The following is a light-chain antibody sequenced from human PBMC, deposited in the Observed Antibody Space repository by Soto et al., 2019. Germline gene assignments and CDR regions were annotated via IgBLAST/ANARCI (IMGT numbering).Light chain of an antibody. V-gene: IGKV3-11*01. Sequence: EFVLTQSPATLSVSPGERATLSCRASQSVGSDLAWYQQKPGQAPRLLIYDASNRATGIPARFSGSGSGTDFTLTISSLEPEDFAVYYCQQRSNWLWTFGQGTKVDIK. CDR2: DAS. J-gene: IGKJ1*01. CDR1: QSVGSD. CDR3: QQRSNWLWT.